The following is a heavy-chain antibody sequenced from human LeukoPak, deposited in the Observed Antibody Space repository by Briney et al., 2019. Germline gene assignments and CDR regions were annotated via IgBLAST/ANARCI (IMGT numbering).Heavy chain of an antibody. CDR3: ASDFGGHDDF. CDR1: GFTFSRYW. V-gene: IGHV3-74*01. D-gene: IGHD4-23*01. CDR2: MNTDGSRT. Sequence: PGGPLRLSCAASGFTFSRYWMHWVRQAPGKGLVWVSRMNTDGSRTDYADSVKGRFTISRDNAKNTLYLQMNSLGVEDTAVYSCASDFGGHDDFWGQGILVTVSS. J-gene: IGHJ4*02.